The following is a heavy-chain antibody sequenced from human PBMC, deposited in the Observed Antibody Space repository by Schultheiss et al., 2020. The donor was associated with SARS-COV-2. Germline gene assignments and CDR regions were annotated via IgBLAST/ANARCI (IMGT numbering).Heavy chain of an antibody. V-gene: IGHV3-21*01. CDR3: AREYTYGYPDYMDV. CDR2: ISSSSSYI. CDR1: GFTFSNAW. D-gene: IGHD5-18*01. Sequence: LRLSCAASGFTFSNAWMSWVRQAPGKGLEWVSSISSSSSYIYYADSVKGRFTISRVNAKNSLYLHMNSLRAEDTAVYYCAREYTYGYPDYMDVWGKGTTVTVSS. J-gene: IGHJ6*03.